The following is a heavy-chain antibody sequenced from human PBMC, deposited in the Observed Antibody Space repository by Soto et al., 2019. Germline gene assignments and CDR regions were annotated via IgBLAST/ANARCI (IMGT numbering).Heavy chain of an antibody. D-gene: IGHD2-2*02. CDR3: ARTLYGTGPDAFDI. CDR1: GFSLSTSGMC. V-gene: IGHV2-70*01. CDR2: IDWDDDK. Sequence: SGPTLVNPTQSLTLTCTFSGFSLSTSGMCXSWIRQPPGKALEWLALIDWDDDKYYSTSLKTRLTISKDTSKNQVVLTMTNMDPVDSATYYCARTLYGTGPDAFDIWGQGTMVTVSS. J-gene: IGHJ3*02.